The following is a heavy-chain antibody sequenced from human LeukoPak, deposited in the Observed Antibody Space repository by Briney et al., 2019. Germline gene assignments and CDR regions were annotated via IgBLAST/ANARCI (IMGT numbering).Heavy chain of an antibody. CDR2: ISSSSTYI. Sequence: GGSLRLSWAAAGFTFSTYSVSWVRQAPGKGLEWVASISSSSTYIYYVDSVKGRFTISRDNAKNSLYLQMNSMRAEATAVYYCARHSSYSSGWAPFDSWGQGTPVTVSS. D-gene: IGHD6-19*01. V-gene: IGHV3-21*01. CDR3: ARHSSYSSGWAPFDS. CDR1: GFTFSTYS. J-gene: IGHJ4*02.